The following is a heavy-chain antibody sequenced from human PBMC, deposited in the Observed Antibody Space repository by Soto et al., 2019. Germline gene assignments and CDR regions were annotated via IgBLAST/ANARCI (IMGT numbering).Heavy chain of an antibody. CDR1: GGSISSYY. Sequence: SETLSLTCAVSGGSISSYYGSWIRQPPGKGLEWIGYIYYSGSTNYNPSLKSRVTISVDTSKNQFSLKLSSVTAADTAVYYCARARLGTLFDPWGQGTLVTVSS. J-gene: IGHJ5*02. CDR2: IYYSGST. V-gene: IGHV4-59*01. CDR3: ARARLGTLFDP. D-gene: IGHD6-6*01.